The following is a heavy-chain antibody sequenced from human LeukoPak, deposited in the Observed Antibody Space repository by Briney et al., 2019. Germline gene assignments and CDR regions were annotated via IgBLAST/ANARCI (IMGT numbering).Heavy chain of an antibody. V-gene: IGHV4-59*01. CDR2: IYYSGST. J-gene: IGHJ4*02. CDR3: ARDGVYCSGGSCYSTLDY. D-gene: IGHD2-15*01. CDR1: GGSISSYY. Sequence: SETLSLTCTVSGGSISSYYWSWIRQPPGKGLEWIGYIYYSGSTNYNPSLKSRDTISVDTSKNQFSLKLSSVTAADTAVYYCARDGVYCSGGSCYSTLDYWGQGTLVTVSS.